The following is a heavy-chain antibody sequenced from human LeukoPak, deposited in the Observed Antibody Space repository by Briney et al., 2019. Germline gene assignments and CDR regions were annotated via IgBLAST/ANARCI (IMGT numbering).Heavy chain of an antibody. D-gene: IGHD3-22*01. CDR1: GFTFSSYA. J-gene: IGHJ4*02. CDR2: ITGSGVNI. V-gene: IGHV3-23*01. Sequence: GGSLRLSCAASGFTFSSYAMRWVRQAPGKGLEWVSAITGSGVNIYYADSVKGRFTISRDNSKNTLYLQMNSLRAEDTAVYYCARDPATLGLSLDYWGQGTLVTVSS. CDR3: ARDPATLGLSLDY.